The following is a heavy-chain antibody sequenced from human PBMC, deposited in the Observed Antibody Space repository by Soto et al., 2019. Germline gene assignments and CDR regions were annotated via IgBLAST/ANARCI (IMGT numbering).Heavy chain of an antibody. Sequence: PSETLSLTCTVSGGSISSSSYYWGWIRQPPGKGLEWIGSIYYSGSTYYNPSLKSRVTISVDTSKNQFSLKLSSVTAADTAVYYCASRPYGSGSLGVYYGMDVWGQGTTVTVSS. CDR3: ASRPYGSGSLGVYYGMDV. V-gene: IGHV4-39*01. D-gene: IGHD3-10*01. CDR1: GGSISSSSYY. CDR2: IYYSGST. J-gene: IGHJ6*02.